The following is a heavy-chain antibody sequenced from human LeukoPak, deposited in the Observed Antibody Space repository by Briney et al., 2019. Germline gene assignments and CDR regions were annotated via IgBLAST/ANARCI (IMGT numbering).Heavy chain of an antibody. CDR2: IRYDGSNK. D-gene: IGHD3-3*01. CDR3: AKDIQLRFLEWPPLGY. Sequence: PGGSVRLSCAASGFTFSSYGMHWVRQAPGKGLEWVAFIRYDGSNKYYADSVKGRFTISRDNSKNTLYLQMNSLRAEDTAVYYCAKDIQLRFLEWPPLGYWGQGTLVTVSS. J-gene: IGHJ4*02. CDR1: GFTFSSYG. V-gene: IGHV3-30*02.